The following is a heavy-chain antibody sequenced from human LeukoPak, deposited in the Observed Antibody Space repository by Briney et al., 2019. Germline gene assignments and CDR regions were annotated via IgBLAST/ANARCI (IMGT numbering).Heavy chain of an antibody. D-gene: IGHD6-19*01. Sequence: PSETLSLTCTVAGGSISSYYWSWTRQPPGKGLEWIGYIYYSGSTNYNPSLKSRVTISVDTSKNQFSLKLSSVTAADTAVYYCARLTYTSGNFYYWGQGTLVTVSS. V-gene: IGHV4-59*01. CDR3: ARLTYTSGNFYY. CDR2: IYYSGST. CDR1: GGSISSYY. J-gene: IGHJ4*02.